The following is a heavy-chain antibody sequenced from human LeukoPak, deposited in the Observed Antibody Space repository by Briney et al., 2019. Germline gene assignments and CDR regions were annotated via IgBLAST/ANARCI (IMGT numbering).Heavy chain of an antibody. CDR2: ISAYNGNT. CDR3: ARLWFGELFSYYFDY. CDR1: GYTFTSYG. J-gene: IGHJ4*02. Sequence: ASVTVSCKASGYTFTSYGISWVRQAPGQGLEWMGWISAYNGNTNYAQKLQGRVTMTTDTSTSTAYMELRSLRSDDTAVYYCARLWFGELFSYYFDYWGQGTLVTVSS. V-gene: IGHV1-18*01. D-gene: IGHD3-10*01.